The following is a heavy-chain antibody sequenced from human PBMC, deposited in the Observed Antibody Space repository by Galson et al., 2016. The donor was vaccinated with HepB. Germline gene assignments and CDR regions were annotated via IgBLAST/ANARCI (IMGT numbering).Heavy chain of an antibody. D-gene: IGHD1-26*01. CDR3: ATEGLIGGTYSYFQH. CDR2: SWSDENNR. CDR1: GFTFSNYA. V-gene: IGHV3-33*08. J-gene: IGHJ1*01. Sequence: SLRLSCAASGFTFSNYAMHWVRQAPGKGLEWLAISWSDENNRYYADSVKGRFTISRDNSKNTVFLEMNSLRAEDTAVYFCATEGLIGGTYSYFQHWGPGTLVTVSP.